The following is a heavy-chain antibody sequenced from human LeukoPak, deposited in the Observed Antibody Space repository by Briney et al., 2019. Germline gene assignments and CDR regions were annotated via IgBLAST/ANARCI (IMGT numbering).Heavy chain of an antibody. CDR3: AKGNQGYSSGWAAN. J-gene: IGHJ4*02. Sequence: GGSLRLSCAASGFTFSSYGMHWIRQAPGKGLEWVAVIWYDGSNKYYADTVKGRFTISRDNSKNTLYLQMNSLRAEDTAVYYCAKGNQGYSSGWAANWGQGTLVTVSS. V-gene: IGHV3-33*06. CDR2: IWYDGSNK. D-gene: IGHD6-19*01. CDR1: GFTFSSYG.